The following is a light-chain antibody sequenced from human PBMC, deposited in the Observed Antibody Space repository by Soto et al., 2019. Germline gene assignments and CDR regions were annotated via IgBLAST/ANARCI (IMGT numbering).Light chain of an antibody. V-gene: IGLV9-49*01. CDR3: GADHGSGSNFVHVV. CDR2: VGTGGIVG. J-gene: IGLJ2*01. CDR1: SGYSNYK. Sequence: QPVLTQPPSASASLGASVTLTCTLSSGYSNYKVDWYQQRPGKGPRFVMRVGTGGIVGSKGDGIPDRFSVLGSGLNRYLTIKNIQEEDESDYHCGADHGSGSNFVHVVFGGGPSSPS.